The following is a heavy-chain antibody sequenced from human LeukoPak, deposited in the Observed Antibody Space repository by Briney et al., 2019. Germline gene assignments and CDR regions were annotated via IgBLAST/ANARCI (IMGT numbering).Heavy chain of an antibody. J-gene: IGHJ4*02. V-gene: IGHV3-33*01. CDR2: IWSDGSNK. Sequence: GGPLRLSCAASGFTFSSYGIHWVRQAPGKGLEWVAVIWSDGSNKYHADSVKGRFTISRDNSRNTVYLLMDSLRLEDTAVYYCARWGTSSLDYWGQGTLVTVSS. CDR1: GFTFSSYG. D-gene: IGHD6-6*01. CDR3: ARWGTSSLDY.